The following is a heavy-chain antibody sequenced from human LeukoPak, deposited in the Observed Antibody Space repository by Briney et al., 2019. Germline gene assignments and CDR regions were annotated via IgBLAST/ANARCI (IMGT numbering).Heavy chain of an antibody. CDR1: GGSISSYY. Sequence: PSETLSLTCTVSGGSISSYYWSWIRQPPGKGLEWIGYIYYSGSTNYNPSLKSRVTISVDTSKNQFSLKLSSVTAADTAVYYCAGVRDCSGGSCYYYFDYWGQGTLVTVSS. V-gene: IGHV4-59*01. CDR2: IYYSGST. J-gene: IGHJ4*02. CDR3: AGVRDCSGGSCYYYFDY. D-gene: IGHD2-15*01.